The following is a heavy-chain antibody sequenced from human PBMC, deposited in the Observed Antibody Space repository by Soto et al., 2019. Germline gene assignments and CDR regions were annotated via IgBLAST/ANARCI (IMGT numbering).Heavy chain of an antibody. V-gene: IGHV1-69*01. J-gene: IGHJ6*02. CDR1: GGTFSSFA. CDR2: TIPILGTA. Sequence: VKVSCKASGGTFSSFAINWVRQAPGQGPEWMGGTIPILGTANYAQKFQGRVTIIADETTNTASLELTSLRSEDTAVYYCARGNALDIWGQGTTVTVSS. CDR3: ARGNALDI.